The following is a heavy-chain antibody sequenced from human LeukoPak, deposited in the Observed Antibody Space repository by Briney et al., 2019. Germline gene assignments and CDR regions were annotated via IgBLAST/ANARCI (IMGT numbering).Heavy chain of an antibody. CDR1: GINFGIQY. CDR2: ISGSGEAK. J-gene: IGHJ5*02. Sequence: PGGSLRLSCRVSGINFGIQYMMWVRQAPGRGPEWVSYISGSGEAKFYADSVKGRFTIFKDNAKKSVDLQMNRLRAEDTATYYCVMLHYFALLDPSGQGMPVTASS. CDR3: VMLHYFALLDP. D-gene: IGHD2-15*01. V-gene: IGHV3-11*01.